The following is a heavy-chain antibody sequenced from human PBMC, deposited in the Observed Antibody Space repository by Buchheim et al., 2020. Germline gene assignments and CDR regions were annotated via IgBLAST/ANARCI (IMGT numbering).Heavy chain of an antibody. J-gene: IGHJ4*02. CDR3: ARGRVAAGSRVGLFDY. V-gene: IGHV4-34*01. CDR2: INHSGST. Sequence: QVQLQQWGAGLLKPSETLSLTCAVYGGSFSGYYWSWIRQPPGKGLEWIGEINHSGSTNYNPSLKSRVTISVDTSKNQFSLQLSSVTAADTAVYYCARGRVAAGSRVGLFDYWGQGTL. CDR1: GGSFSGYY. D-gene: IGHD2-15*01.